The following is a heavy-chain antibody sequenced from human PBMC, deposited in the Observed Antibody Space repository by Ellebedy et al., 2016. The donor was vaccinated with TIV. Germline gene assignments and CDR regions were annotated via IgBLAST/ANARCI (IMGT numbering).Heavy chain of an antibody. D-gene: IGHD3-10*01. CDR3: ARDRGVMGDAFDI. V-gene: IGHV1-2*02. CDR1: GYTFTDYY. J-gene: IGHJ3*02. Sequence: ASVKVSCKASGYTFTDYYLHWVRQAPGQVLEWMGWINPNSGGTYSAQTFQGRVTLTRDTSISTAYMERSRLRSDDTAVYYWARDRGVMGDAFDIWGQGTMVTVSS. CDR2: INPNSGGT.